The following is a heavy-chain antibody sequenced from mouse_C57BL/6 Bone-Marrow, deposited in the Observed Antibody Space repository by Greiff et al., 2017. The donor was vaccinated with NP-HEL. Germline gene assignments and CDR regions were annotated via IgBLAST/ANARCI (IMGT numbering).Heavy chain of an antibody. CDR1: GYSFTGYY. Sequence: VQLKESGPELVKPGASVKISCKASGYSFTGYYMNWVKQSPEKSLEWIGAINPSTGGTTYNQKFKAKATLTVDKSSSTAYMQLKSLTSEDSAVYYCASPYSNSWFAYWGQGTLVTVSA. CDR2: INPSTGGT. CDR3: ASPYSNSWFAY. V-gene: IGHV1-42*01. D-gene: IGHD2-5*01. J-gene: IGHJ3*01.